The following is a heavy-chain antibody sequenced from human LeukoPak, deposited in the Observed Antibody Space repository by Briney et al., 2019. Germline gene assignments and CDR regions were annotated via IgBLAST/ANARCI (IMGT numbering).Heavy chain of an antibody. CDR2: ISGSGGST. CDR3: AKYRVGSGYDYDGFGGYGYGHYFDY. Sequence: PGGSLRLSCAASGFTFSSYAMSWVRQAPGKGLEWVSAISGSGGSTYYADSVKGRFTISRDNSKNTLYLQMNSLRAEDTAVYYCAKYRVGSGYDYDGFGGYGYGHYFDYWGQGTLVTVSS. V-gene: IGHV3-23*01. CDR1: GFTFSSYA. D-gene: IGHD5-12*01. J-gene: IGHJ4*02.